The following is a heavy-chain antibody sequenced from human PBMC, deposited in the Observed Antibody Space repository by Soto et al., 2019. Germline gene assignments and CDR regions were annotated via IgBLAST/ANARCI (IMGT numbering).Heavy chain of an antibody. CDR1: GFTFSTFS. D-gene: IGHD1-26*01. CDR3: ARDGATTGHWDY. J-gene: IGHJ4*02. Sequence: GGSLRLSCRVSGFTFSTFSMNWVRQAPGKGLEWISYISISSITIHYADSVKGRFTISRDNAKSSLYLQMDRLRDDDTAVYYCARDGATTGHWDYWGQGTLVTVSS. V-gene: IGHV3-48*02. CDR2: ISISSITI.